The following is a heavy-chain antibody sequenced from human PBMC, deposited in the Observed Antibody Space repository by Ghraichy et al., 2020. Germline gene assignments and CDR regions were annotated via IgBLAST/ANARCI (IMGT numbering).Heavy chain of an antibody. CDR3: ARSRDYYGSGSSFDY. Sequence: ESLNISCAASGFTFSSYSMNWVRQAPGKGLEWVSSISSSSSYIYYADSVKGRFTISRDNAKNSLYLQMNSLRAEDTAVYYCARSRDYYGSGSSFDYWGQGTLVTVSS. V-gene: IGHV3-21*01. CDR1: GFTFSSYS. CDR2: ISSSSSYI. J-gene: IGHJ4*02. D-gene: IGHD3-10*01.